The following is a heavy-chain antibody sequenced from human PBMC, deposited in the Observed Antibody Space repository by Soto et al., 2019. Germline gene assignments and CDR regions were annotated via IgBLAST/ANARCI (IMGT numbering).Heavy chain of an antibody. J-gene: IGHJ6*02. CDR2: IYTSGST. CDR1: VGSISRYY. V-gene: IGHV4-4*07. D-gene: IGHD6-6*01. Sequence: SETLSLTCTVSVGSISRYYWSWIRQPAGKGLEWIGRIYTSGSTNYNPSLKSRVTMSVDTSKNQFSLKLSSVTAADTAVYYCARDRGSSSRLNYYYYYGMDVWGQGTTVTVSS. CDR3: ARDRGSSSRLNYYYYYGMDV.